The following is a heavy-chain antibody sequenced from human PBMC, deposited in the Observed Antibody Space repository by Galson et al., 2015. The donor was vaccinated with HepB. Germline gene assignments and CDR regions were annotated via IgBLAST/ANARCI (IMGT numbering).Heavy chain of an antibody. D-gene: IGHD2-15*01. Sequence: SLRLSCAASGFSFTRYAMTWVRQAPGKGLEWVSSITSSGGNSYYTDSVKGRFTVSRDNSKNTLLLQLHSLRAEDTAMSFCAKDGIMVANNPYHFHYWGQGTLVTVSS. V-gene: IGHV3-23*01. CDR2: ITSSGGNS. J-gene: IGHJ4*02. CDR1: GFSFTRYA. CDR3: AKDGIMVANNPYHFHY.